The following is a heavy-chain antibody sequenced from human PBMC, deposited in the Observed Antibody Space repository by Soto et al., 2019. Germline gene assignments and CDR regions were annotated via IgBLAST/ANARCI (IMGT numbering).Heavy chain of an antibody. D-gene: IGHD5-18*01. V-gene: IGHV3-30*18. J-gene: IGHJ4*02. CDR2: ISYDARNE. CDR3: AKRRGDETPMTYFEY. Sequence: QVQLVESGGDVVQPGRSLRLSCAASGFIFSNYDMHWVRQAPGKGLEWVAVISYDARNEYYADSVKGRFTISRDNSKNTLYLRMNSLRVEDTAVYYCAKRRGDETPMTYFEYWGQGTLVTVS. CDR1: GFIFSNYD.